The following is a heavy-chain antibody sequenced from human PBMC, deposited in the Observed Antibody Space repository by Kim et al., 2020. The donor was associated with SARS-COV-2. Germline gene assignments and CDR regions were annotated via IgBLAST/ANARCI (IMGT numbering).Heavy chain of an antibody. V-gene: IGHV3-48*03. CDR3: ARDGGDIFDY. CDR2: ITTSGSAM. J-gene: IGHJ4*02. Sequence: GGSLRLSCAASGFSFRDYEWNWVRQAPGKGLEWISHITTSGSAMKYADSVKGRFTIFRDNAKNLLFLQLSSLSAEDTGVYYCARDGGDIFDYWGQGTLVTVSP. CDR1: GFSFRDYE. D-gene: IGHD2-15*01.